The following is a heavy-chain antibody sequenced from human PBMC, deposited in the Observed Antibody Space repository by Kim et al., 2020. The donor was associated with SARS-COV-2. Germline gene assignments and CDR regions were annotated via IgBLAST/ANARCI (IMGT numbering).Heavy chain of an antibody. CDR2: IIPIFGTA. J-gene: IGHJ6*02. CDR1: GGTFSSYA. Sequence: SVKVSCKASGGTFSSYAISWVRQAPGQGLEWMGGIIPIFGTANYAQKFQGRVTITADESTSTAYMELSSLRSEDTAVYYCATHYYGSGRYVYYYYGMDVWGQGTTVTVSS. V-gene: IGHV1-69*13. D-gene: IGHD3-10*01. CDR3: ATHYYGSGRYVYYYYGMDV.